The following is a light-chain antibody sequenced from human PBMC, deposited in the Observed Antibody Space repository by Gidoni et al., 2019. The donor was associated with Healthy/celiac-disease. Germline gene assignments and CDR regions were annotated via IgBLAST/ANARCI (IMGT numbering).Light chain of an antibody. CDR2: RNN. V-gene: IGLV1-47*01. CDR3: AAWDDSLRV. J-gene: IGLJ3*02. Sequence: QSVLTQPPSASGTPGQRVTISCSGSSSNIGSNYVYWYQQLPGPAPKLLIYRNNQRPSGVPDRFSGSKSGTSASLAISGLRSEDEADYYCAAWDDSLRVFGGGTKLXVX. CDR1: SSNIGSNY.